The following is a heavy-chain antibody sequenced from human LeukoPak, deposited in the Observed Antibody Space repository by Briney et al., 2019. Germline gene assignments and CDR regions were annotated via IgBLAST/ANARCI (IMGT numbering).Heavy chain of an antibody. CDR3: AKDFRIGYSAHFDY. Sequence: GGSLRLSCVGSGFTFRSHAMSWVHQAPEKGLEFVSGIYENGGTTYYADSVKGRFSISRDNSKNTLYLQMDSLRGEDTAVYYCAKDFRIGYSAHFDYWGQGALVTVSS. CDR1: GFTFRSHA. V-gene: IGHV3-23*01. CDR2: IYENGGTT. J-gene: IGHJ4*02. D-gene: IGHD2-21*01.